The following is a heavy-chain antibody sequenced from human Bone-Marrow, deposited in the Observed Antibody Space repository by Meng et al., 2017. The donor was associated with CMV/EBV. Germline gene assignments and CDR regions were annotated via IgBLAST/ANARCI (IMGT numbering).Heavy chain of an antibody. V-gene: IGHV1-2*02. Sequence: ASVKVSCKASGYTFTGYYMHWVRQAPGQGLEWMGWINPNSGGTNYAQKFQGRATMTRDTSISTVYMELTHLRSDDTAVYYCARDRDSSGWYIFDYWGQGSLVTVSS. D-gene: IGHD6-19*01. CDR2: INPNSGGT. CDR1: GYTFTGYY. J-gene: IGHJ4*02. CDR3: ARDRDSSGWYIFDY.